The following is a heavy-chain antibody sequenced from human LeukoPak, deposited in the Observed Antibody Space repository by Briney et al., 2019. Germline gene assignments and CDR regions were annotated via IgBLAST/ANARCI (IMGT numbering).Heavy chain of an antibody. CDR1: GYSFTSYG. V-gene: IGHV1-18*01. CDR3: ARGINYDLLTGYSEGFDF. J-gene: IGHJ4*02. D-gene: IGHD3-9*01. Sequence: ASVTVSCKASGYSFTSYGITWVRRAPGQGLEWMGWITTYNGKTNYAQNFQTRVTMTTDTSTNTAYMELGSLRSDDTAVYYCARGINYDLLTGYSEGFDFWGQGTPVTVSS. CDR2: ITTYNGKT.